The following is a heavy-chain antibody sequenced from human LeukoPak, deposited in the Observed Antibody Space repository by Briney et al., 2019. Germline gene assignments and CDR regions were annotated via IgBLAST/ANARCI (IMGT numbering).Heavy chain of an antibody. CDR1: GFTFSSFG. D-gene: IGHD6-19*01. CDR3: ASATSSGPDY. CDR2: IRYDESNK. V-gene: IGHV3-30*02. Sequence: GGSLRLSCAASGFTFSSFGMHWVRQAPGKGLEWVAFIRYDESNKYYADSVKGRFTISRDNSKNTLYLQMNSLRAEDTAVYYCASATSSGPDYWGQGTLVTVSS. J-gene: IGHJ4*02.